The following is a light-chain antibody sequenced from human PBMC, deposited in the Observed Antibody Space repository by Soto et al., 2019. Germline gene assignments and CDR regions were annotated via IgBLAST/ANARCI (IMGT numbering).Light chain of an antibody. CDR2: AAS. CDR1: QSIRRS. CDR3: QQSFNSPRT. J-gene: IGKJ1*01. V-gene: IGKV1-39*01. Sequence: DIQMTQSPSSLSASVGDRVTITCRASQSIRRSLNWYQQKPGKAPKLLIYAASSLQSGVPSRFSGTGSGTDFTLTISSLQPEDFAIYYCQQSFNSPRTFGQGTQLDIK.